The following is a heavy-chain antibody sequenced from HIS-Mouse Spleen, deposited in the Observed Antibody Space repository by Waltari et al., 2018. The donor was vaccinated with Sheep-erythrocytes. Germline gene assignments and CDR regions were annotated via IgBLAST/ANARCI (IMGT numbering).Heavy chain of an antibody. V-gene: IGHV3-7*01. J-gene: IGHJ4*02. Sequence: EVQLVESGGGLVQPGGSLRLSCAASGFTFSSYWMSWVRQAPGKGLEWVANIKEDGSEKDYVGSVKGRFTISRDNAKNSLYLQMNSLRAEDTAVYYCARVAPGRFDYWGQGTLVTVSS. D-gene: IGHD1-1*01. CDR2: IKEDGSEK. CDR3: ARVAPGRFDY. CDR1: GFTFSSYW.